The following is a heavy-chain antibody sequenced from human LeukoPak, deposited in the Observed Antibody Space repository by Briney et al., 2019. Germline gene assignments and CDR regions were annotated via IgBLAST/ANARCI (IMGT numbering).Heavy chain of an antibody. CDR2: AHNVGKT. J-gene: IGHJ5*02. CDR1: GVSISGFY. CDR3: ARINSGYDLSSSWYPNSFDP. D-gene: IGHD6-13*01. V-gene: IGHV4-4*07. Sequence: ADPLSLTCTVSGVSISGFYWSWLRPPPRKGLDWIGSAHNVGKTNYNPSLKSRVTMSVATSKNHFSVRMTSVTAADTAVYYCARINSGYDLSSSWYPNSFDPWGQGALVTVSS.